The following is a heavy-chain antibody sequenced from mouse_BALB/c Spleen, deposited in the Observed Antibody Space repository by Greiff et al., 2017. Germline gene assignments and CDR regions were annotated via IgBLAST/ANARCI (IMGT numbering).Heavy chain of an antibody. D-gene: IGHD3-3*01. CDR2: INPYNGDT. J-gene: IGHJ2*01. CDR1: GYSFTGYF. V-gene: IGHV1-20*02. Sequence: EVQLQQSGPELVKPGASVKISCKASGYSFTGYFMNWVMQSHGKSLEWIGRINPYNGDTFYNQKFKGKATLTVDKSSSTAHMELRSLASEDSAVYYCARGTGTGYFDYWGQCTTLTVSS. CDR3: ARGTGTGYFDY.